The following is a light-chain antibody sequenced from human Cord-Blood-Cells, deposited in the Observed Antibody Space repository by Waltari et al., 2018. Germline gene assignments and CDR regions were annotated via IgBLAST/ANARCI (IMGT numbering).Light chain of an antibody. CDR1: RSDVGSYHL. CDR3: CSYAGSSTFVV. CDR2: ECS. J-gene: IGLJ2*01. Sequence: QSALTQPASVSGSPGQSITISCPGTRSDVGSYHLVSWYQQHPGKDPKLMIYECSKRPSGVSNRFSGSKSGNTASLTISGLQAEDEADYYCCSYAGSSTFVVFGGGTKLTVL. V-gene: IGLV2-23*03.